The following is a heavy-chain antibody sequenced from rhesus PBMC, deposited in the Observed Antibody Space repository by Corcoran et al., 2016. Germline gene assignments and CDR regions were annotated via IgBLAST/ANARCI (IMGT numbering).Heavy chain of an antibody. CDR2: IYGRGGST. CDR1: GGSISSSNW. V-gene: IGHV4-93*02. J-gene: IGHJ4*01. Sequence: QVQLQESGPAVVKPSENLSLTCAVSGGSISSSNWWSWIRQSPGQGLAFIGGIYGRGGSTASNPSLKSSCTISIDPSKNQFSLKPSSGTAADTAVYYWARIASSWSNVDYWGQGVLVTVSS. CDR3: ARIASSWSNVDY. D-gene: IGHD6-13*01.